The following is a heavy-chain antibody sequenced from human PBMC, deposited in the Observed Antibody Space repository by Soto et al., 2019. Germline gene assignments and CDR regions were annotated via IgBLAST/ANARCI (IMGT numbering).Heavy chain of an antibody. CDR3: ARDDHGDYFFDY. CDR2: IYYSGRT. Sequence: SETLSLTCTVSGGSISSYYWSWIRQPPGKGLEWIGYIYYSGRTNYNPSLKSRVTISVDTSKNQFSLKLSSVTAADTVVYYCARDDHGDYFFDYWGQGTLVTVSS. V-gene: IGHV4-59*01. J-gene: IGHJ4*02. CDR1: GGSISSYY. D-gene: IGHD7-27*01.